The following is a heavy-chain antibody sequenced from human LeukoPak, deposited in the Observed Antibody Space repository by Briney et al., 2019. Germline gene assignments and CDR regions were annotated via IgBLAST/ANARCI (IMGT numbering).Heavy chain of an antibody. D-gene: IGHD1-26*01. J-gene: IGHJ1*01. Sequence: ASVKVSCKTSGYTFTDYHMHWVRQAPGQGIEWMGGINPNSGGTNYAQKFQGRVTMTRDTSVSTAYMELNRLRSDDTAVYYCAREVGGTTLDFQHWGQGTLVTVS. CDR2: INPNSGGT. CDR3: AREVGGTTLDFQH. CDR1: GYTFTDYH. V-gene: IGHV1-2*02.